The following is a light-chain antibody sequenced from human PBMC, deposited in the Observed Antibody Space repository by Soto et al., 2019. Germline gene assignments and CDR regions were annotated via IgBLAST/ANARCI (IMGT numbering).Light chain of an antibody. CDR3: QQYGSSPSST. CDR2: GAS. J-gene: IGKJ5*01. V-gene: IGKV3-20*01. CDR1: QSVSSSY. Sequence: EIVLTQSPGTLSLSPGERATLSCRASQSVSSSYLAWYQQKPGQAPRLLIYGASSRATGIPDRFSGSGSGTDFTLTISRLEPEDFAVYYCQQYGSSPSSTFGQGTRLEMK.